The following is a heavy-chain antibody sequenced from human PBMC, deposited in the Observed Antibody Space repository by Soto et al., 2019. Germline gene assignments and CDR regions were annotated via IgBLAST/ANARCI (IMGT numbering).Heavy chain of an antibody. D-gene: IGHD1-1*01. CDR2: INPNSGDT. CDR1: GYTFTGYY. Sequence: QVQLVQSGAEVKKPGASVKVSCKTSGYTFTGYYIHWVRQAPGQGLEWMALINPNSGDTNYGHKFQGRVTLTRDTSINTAYMEVTSLRFDDTAVYYCAVAGHPLEYWGQGTLVTVFS. CDR3: AVAGHPLEY. V-gene: IGHV1-2*02. J-gene: IGHJ1*01.